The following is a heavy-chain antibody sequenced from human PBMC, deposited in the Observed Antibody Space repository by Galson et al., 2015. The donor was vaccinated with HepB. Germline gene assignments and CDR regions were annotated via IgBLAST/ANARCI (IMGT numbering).Heavy chain of an antibody. V-gene: IGHV3-30*04. CDR1: GFTFSSYA. J-gene: IGHJ6*02. D-gene: IGHD1-26*01. CDR3: ARAWGYGGVGATTYYYGMDV. Sequence: SLRLSCAASGFTFSSYAMHWVRQAPGKGLEWVAVISYDGSNKYYADSVKGRFTISRDNSKNTLYLQMNSLRAEDTAVYYCARAWGYGGVGATTYYYGMDVWGQGTTVTVSS. CDR2: ISYDGSNK.